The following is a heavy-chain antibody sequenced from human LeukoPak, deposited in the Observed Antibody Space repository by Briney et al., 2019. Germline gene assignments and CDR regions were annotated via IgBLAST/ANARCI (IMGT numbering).Heavy chain of an antibody. CDR1: GGTFSSYA. J-gene: IGHJ4*02. CDR3: ARENSRSSSASETGLGY. V-gene: IGHV1-69*13. CDR2: IIPIFGTA. D-gene: IGHD6-6*01. Sequence: ASVKVSCKASGGTFSSYAISWVRQAPGQGLEWMGGIIPIFGTANYAQKFQGRVTITADESTSTAYMELSSLRSEDTAVYYCARENSRSSSASETGLGYWGQGTLVTVSS.